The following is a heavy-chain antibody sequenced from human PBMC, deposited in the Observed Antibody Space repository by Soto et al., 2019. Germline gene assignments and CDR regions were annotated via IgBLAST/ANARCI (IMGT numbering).Heavy chain of an antibody. V-gene: IGHV4-39*01. J-gene: IGHJ4*02. CDR2: IYYSGST. CDR1: GGSISSSSYY. CDR3: ARSMTTVVTLDY. Sequence: SETLSLTCTVSGGSISSSSYYWGWIRQPPGKGLEWIGSIYYSGSTYYNPSLKNQVTKSVDTSKNQFSLKLSSVTAADTAVYYCARSMTTVVTLDYWGQGTLVTVSS. D-gene: IGHD4-17*01.